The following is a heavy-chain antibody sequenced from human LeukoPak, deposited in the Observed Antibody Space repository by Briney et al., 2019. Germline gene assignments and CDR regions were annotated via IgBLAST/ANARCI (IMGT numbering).Heavy chain of an antibody. D-gene: IGHD1-26*01. CDR3: ASLYGGSYDTGSFDYFNY. CDR2: VYYSGST. V-gene: IGHV4-59*01. Sequence: PSETLSLTRTLSCRSISRYYWSWIRQPPGKGLVWMGYVYYSGSTDYSPSLKSRVTISVDTSKNQFSLKLSFVTAAHTAVYYCASLYGGSYDTGSFDYFNYWGQGTLVTVSS. J-gene: IGHJ4*02. CDR1: CRSISRYY.